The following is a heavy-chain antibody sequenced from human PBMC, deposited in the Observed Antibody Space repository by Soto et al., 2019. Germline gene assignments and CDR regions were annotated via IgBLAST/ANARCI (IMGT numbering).Heavy chain of an antibody. Sequence: QVQLQESGPGLVKPSETLSLTCTVAGGSLTDHYWNWFRQSPGRGLQWIGYVYYSGATSYNPSLTSRVTMTVDTSKNQFSLKLRSVTAADTAVYFCARGNELKSSTFDIWGQGTMVS. CDR2: VYYSGAT. V-gene: IGHV4-59*11. CDR3: ARGNELKSSTFDI. D-gene: IGHD1-26*01. J-gene: IGHJ3*02. CDR1: GGSLTDHY.